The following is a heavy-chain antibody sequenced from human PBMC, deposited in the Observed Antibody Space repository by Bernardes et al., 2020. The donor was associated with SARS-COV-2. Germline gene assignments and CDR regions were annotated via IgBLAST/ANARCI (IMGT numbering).Heavy chain of an antibody. V-gene: IGHV3-23*01. CDR3: AKEGHSYYYDSSGYYGGGMDV. CDR2: ISGSGGST. D-gene: IGHD3-22*01. J-gene: IGHJ6*02. CDR1: GFTFSSYA. Sequence: GGSLRLSCAASGFTFSSYAMSWVRQAPGKGLEWVSAISGSGGSTYYADSVKGRFTISRDNSKNTLYLQMNSLRAEDTAVYYCAKEGHSYYYDSSGYYGGGMDVWGQGTTVTVSS.